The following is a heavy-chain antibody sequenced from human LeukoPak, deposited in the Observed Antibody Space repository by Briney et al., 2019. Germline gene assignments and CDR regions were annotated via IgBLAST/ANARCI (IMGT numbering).Heavy chain of an antibody. CDR1: GYRFTSYW. CDR3: ARVVADHFDY. Sequence: GAALKISCKGSGYRFTSYWIGWVRPMPGKGLEWMGIIYPGDSDTIYSPSFQGQVTISADKSISTAYLQWNSLKASDTAMYYCARVVADHFDYWGQGTLVTVSS. J-gene: IGHJ4*02. V-gene: IGHV5-51*01. D-gene: IGHD5-12*01. CDR2: IYPGDSDT.